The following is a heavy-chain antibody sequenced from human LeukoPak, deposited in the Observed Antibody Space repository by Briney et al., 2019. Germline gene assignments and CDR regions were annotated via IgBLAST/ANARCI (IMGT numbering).Heavy chain of an antibody. CDR2: IYYSGST. J-gene: IGHJ4*02. Sequence: SETLSLTCTVSGGSISSYYWSWIRQPPVKGLEWIGYIYYSGSTNYNPSLKSRVTISVDTSKNQFSLKLSSVTAADTAVYYCARHPRFDYWGQGTLVTVSS. V-gene: IGHV4-59*08. CDR3: ARHPRFDY. CDR1: GGSISSYY.